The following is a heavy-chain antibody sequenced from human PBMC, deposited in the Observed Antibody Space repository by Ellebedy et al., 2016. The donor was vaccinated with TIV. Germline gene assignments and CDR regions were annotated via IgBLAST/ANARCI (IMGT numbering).Heavy chain of an antibody. J-gene: IGHJ4*02. CDR3: ARDLGSGWPRGFDY. Sequence: GGSLRLXXAASGFTFSSYGMHWVRQAPGKGLEWVAVIWYDGSNKYYADSVKGRFTISRDNSKNTLYLQMNSLRAEDTAVYYCARDLGSGWPRGFDYWGQGTLVTVSS. CDR1: GFTFSSYG. D-gene: IGHD6-19*01. V-gene: IGHV3-33*01. CDR2: IWYDGSNK.